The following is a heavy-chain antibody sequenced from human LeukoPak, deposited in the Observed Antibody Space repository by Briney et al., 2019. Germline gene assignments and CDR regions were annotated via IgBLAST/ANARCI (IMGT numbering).Heavy chain of an antibody. CDR3: ARDLTMVRGVNGPIGMDV. J-gene: IGHJ6*02. V-gene: IGHV1-69*05. CDR1: GGTFSNYA. D-gene: IGHD3-10*01. CDR2: IIPVFDTA. Sequence: SVKVSCKASGGTFSNYAVSWVRQAPGQGLEWMGGIIPVFDTANYAQTFQGRVTITTDESTSTAYRELSSLRSEDTAVYYCARDLTMVRGVNGPIGMDVWGQGTTVTVSS.